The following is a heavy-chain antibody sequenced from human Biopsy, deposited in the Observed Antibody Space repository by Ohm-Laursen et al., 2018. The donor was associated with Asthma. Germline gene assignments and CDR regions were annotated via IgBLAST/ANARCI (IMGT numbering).Heavy chain of an antibody. CDR2: ITGIGGTT. J-gene: IGHJ4*02. V-gene: IGHV3-23*01. CDR3: AKDFRGIAVAGDRGFDY. CDR1: GFTFSSSA. Sequence: GSLRLSCTASGFTFSSSAMSWVRQAPGKGLERVSAITGIGGTTYYADPVRGRFTISRDNSKSTLFLQMDSLSAEDTAVYYCAKDFRGIAVAGDRGFDYWGQGTLVTVSS. D-gene: IGHD6-19*01.